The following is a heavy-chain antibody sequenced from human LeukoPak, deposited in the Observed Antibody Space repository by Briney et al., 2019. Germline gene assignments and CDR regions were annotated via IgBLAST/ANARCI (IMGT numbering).Heavy chain of an antibody. D-gene: IGHD2-21*01. V-gene: IGHV4-59*01. Sequence: SETLSLTCTVSGDSINGFYWSWIRQPPGKGLEWIGYIYYSGSTNYNPSLKSRVTISVDTSNNQFSLKLSSVTAADTAVYYCARGVVIAPQTFDYWGQGTLVTVSS. CDR1: GDSINGFY. J-gene: IGHJ4*02. CDR3: ARGVVIAPQTFDY. CDR2: IYYSGST.